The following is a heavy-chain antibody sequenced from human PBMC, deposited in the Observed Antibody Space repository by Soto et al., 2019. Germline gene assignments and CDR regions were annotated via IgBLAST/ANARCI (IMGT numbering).Heavy chain of an antibody. D-gene: IGHD3-22*01. CDR2: IIPIFGTA. CDR3: SVNYYDSSGYPAPFDY. CDR1: GGTFSSYA. V-gene: IGHV1-69*13. Sequence: ASVKVSCKASGGTFSSYAISWVRQAPGQGLEWMGGIIPIFGTANYAQKFQGRVTITADESTSTAYMELSSLRSEDTAVYYCSVNYYDSSGYPAPFDYWGQGTLVTVSS. J-gene: IGHJ4*02.